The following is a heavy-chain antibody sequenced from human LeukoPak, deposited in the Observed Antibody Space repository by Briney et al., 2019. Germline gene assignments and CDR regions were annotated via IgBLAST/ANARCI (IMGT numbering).Heavy chain of an antibody. CDR3: AARSSGNPYF. CDR1: GFTFSSSA. V-gene: IGHV3-7*03. CDR2: IKQDGSEK. J-gene: IGHJ4*02. D-gene: IGHD1-26*01. Sequence: PGGSLRLSCAASGFTFSSSAMIWVRQAPGKGLQWVAKIKQDGSEKYYVDSVKGRFTISRDNAENSLYLQMNGLRVEDTAVYYCAARSSGNPYFWGQGTLVTVSS.